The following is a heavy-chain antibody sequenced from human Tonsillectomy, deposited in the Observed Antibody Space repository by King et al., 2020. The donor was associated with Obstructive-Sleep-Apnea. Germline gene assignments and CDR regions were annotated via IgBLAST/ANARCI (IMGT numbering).Heavy chain of an antibody. D-gene: IGHD6-13*01. J-gene: IGHJ6*02. CDR3: ARDSPQQQDQSGMDV. CDR1: GFTFSSYA. CDR2: ISYDGSNK. V-gene: IGHV3-30-3*01. Sequence: QLVQSGGGVVQPGRSLRLSCAASGFTFSSYAMHWVRQAPGKGLEWVAVISYDGSNKYYADSVKGRFTISRDNSKNTLYLQMNSLRAEDTAVYYCARDSPQQQDQSGMDVWGQGTTVTVSS.